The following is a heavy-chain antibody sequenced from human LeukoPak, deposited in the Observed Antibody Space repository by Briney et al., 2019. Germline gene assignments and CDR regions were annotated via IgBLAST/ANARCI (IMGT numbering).Heavy chain of an antibody. CDR2: SSSSSSHI. J-gene: IGHJ4*02. CDR3: ARDEGSGYYGY. V-gene: IGHV3-21*01. D-gene: IGHD3-22*01. CDR1: GFTFSSYS. Sequence: GGALRLSCAASGFTFSSYSMESVRQARGKGLKWVSSSSSSSSHIYYADSEKGRFTIARDNAKNSLYLQMNSLRAEDTAVYYCARDEGSGYYGYWGQGTLVTVSS.